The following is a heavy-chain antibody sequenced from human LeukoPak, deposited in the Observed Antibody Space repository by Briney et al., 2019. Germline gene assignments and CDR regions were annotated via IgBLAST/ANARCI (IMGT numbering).Heavy chain of an antibody. V-gene: IGHV4-59*01. D-gene: IGHD3-10*01. CDR1: GGSISSYY. CDR3: ARQVPRGENYFDY. J-gene: IGHJ4*02. CDR2: IYYGGST. Sequence: SETLSLTCTVSGGSISSYYWSWIRQPPGKGLEWIGYIYYGGSTNYNPSLKSRVTISVDTSKNQFSLKLSSVTAADTAVYYCARQVPRGENYFDYWGQGTLVTVSS.